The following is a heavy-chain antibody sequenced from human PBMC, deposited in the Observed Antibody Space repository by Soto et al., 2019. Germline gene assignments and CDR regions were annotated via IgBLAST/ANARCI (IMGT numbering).Heavy chain of an antibody. CDR2: MNPNSGVT. Sequence: VQLVQSGAEVRRPGASVKVSCKAAGYTFSSYDISWVRQAAGQGLEWMGWMNPNSGVTGFAPKFQGRVTMTRNISISTAYLELSSLRSADTAVYYCARELVFPAATYTRYYYFAMDVWGQGTTVTVSS. CDR1: GYTFSSYD. J-gene: IGHJ6*02. D-gene: IGHD2-15*01. V-gene: IGHV1-8*01. CDR3: ARELVFPAATYTRYYYFAMDV.